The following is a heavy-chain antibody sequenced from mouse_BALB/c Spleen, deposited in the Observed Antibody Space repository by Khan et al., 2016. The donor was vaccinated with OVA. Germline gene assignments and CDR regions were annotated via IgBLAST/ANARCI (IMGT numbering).Heavy chain of an antibody. J-gene: IGHJ4*01. CDR1: GYTFTSYW. D-gene: IGHD1-1*01. CDR2: IAPGSGST. V-gene: IGHV1S41*01. Sequence: DLVKPGASVKLSCKASGYTFTSYWINWIKQRPGQGLEWIGHIAPGSGSTYYNEMFRGKAPLTVDTSSSTAYIQLSSLSSEDSAVYFCARSNYYGSSLYAMDDWGQGTSVTVSS. CDR3: ARSNYYGSSLYAMDD.